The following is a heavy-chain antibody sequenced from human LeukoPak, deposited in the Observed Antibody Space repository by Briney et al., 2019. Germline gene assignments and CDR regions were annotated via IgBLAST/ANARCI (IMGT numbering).Heavy chain of an antibody. CDR1: GGSISSSSYY. CDR3: ARNIVVVPAAIERDDAFDI. V-gene: IGHV4-39*01. J-gene: IGHJ3*02. D-gene: IGHD2-2*01. CDR2: IYYSGST. Sequence: SETLSLTCTVSGGSISSSSYYWGWIRQPPGKGLEWIGSIYYSGSTYYNPSLKSRVTISVDTSKNQFSLKLSSVTAADTAVYYCARNIVVVPAAIERDDAFDIWGQGTMVTVSS.